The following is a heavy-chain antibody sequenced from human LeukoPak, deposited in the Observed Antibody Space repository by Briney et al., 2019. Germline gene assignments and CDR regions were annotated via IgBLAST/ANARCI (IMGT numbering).Heavy chain of an antibody. CDR2: ISPSGTTI. V-gene: IGHV3-48*03. Sequence: PGGSLRLSCAASGFTLSTYEMNWVRQAPGKGLEWVSYISPSGTTIYYAESVKGRFTISRDNAKNSVYLQMNSLRVEDTAVYYCARKTFGTVYFDYWGQGILVTVSS. D-gene: IGHD1-1*01. CDR3: ARKTFGTVYFDY. CDR1: GFTLSTYE. J-gene: IGHJ4*02.